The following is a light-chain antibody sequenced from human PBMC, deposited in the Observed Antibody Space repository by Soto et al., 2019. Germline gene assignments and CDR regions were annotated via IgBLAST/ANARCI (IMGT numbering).Light chain of an antibody. J-gene: IGKJ1*01. CDR2: AAS. Sequence: AIRVTQSPSSLSASTGDRVTITCRASQGISSYLAWYQQKPGKAPKTLIYAASTLQSGVPSRFSGSGSGTDFTLTISCLQSEDFETYYCHHSDSYLPTFGQGTKVEIK. V-gene: IGKV1-8*01. CDR1: QGISSY. CDR3: HHSDSYLPT.